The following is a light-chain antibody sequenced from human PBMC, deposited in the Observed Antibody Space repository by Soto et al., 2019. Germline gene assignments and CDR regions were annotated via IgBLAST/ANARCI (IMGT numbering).Light chain of an antibody. CDR2: GAS. V-gene: IGKV3-20*01. J-gene: IGKJ2*01. CDR1: ESISRDY. CDR3: QQYGGVPYT. Sequence: EIVLTQSPGTLSFSPGQRATLSGRASESISRDYLAWYQQRLGQAPRLLIYGASSGATGIPDRFSGSGSGTDFTLTISRLEPEDFAIYYCQQYGGVPYTFGQGTKVDIK.